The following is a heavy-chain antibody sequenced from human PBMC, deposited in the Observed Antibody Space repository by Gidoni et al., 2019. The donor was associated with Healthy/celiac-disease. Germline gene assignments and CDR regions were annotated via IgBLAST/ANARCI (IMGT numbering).Heavy chain of an antibody. D-gene: IGHD3-3*01. CDR2: IYYSGST. V-gene: IGHV4-39*01. J-gene: IGHJ4*02. CDR3: ARLGSGYSLIDY. CDR1: GGSISSSSYY. Sequence: QLQLQESGPVLVKPSETLSLTCTVSGGSISSSSYYWGWIRQPPGKGLEWIGSIYYSGSTYYNPSLKSRVTISVDTSKNQFSLKLSSVTAADTAVYYCARLGSGYSLIDYWGQGTLVTVSS.